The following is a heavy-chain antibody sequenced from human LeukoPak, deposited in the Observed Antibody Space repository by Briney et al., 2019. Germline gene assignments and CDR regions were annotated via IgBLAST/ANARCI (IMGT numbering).Heavy chain of an antibody. CDR1: GFTFSSYE. J-gene: IGHJ3*02. CDR3: AKEGPSRITMIVVVIDAFDI. Sequence: GGSLRLSCAASGFTFSSYEMNWVRQAPGKGLEWVSYISSSGSTIYYADSVKGRFTISRDNSKNTLYLQMNSLRAEDTAVYYCAKEGPSRITMIVVVIDAFDIWGQGTMVTVSS. CDR2: ISSSGSTI. V-gene: IGHV3-48*03. D-gene: IGHD3-22*01.